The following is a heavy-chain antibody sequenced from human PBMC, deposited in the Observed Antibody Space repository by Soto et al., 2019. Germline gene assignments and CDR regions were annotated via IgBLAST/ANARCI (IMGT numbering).Heavy chain of an antibody. CDR3: TTGGGMGMLLGY. CDR2: IKSKTEGGTT. J-gene: IGHJ4*02. D-gene: IGHD2-8*01. V-gene: IGHV3-15*07. Sequence: EVQLVESGGGLVKPGGSLRLSCAASVFTFSNAWMNWVRQPPGRGLEWGARIKSKTEGGTTDYAAPVKGRFTISRDDSKNTLYLQMNSLKTEDTAVYYWTTGGGMGMLLGYWGQGTLVTVSS. CDR1: VFTFSNAW.